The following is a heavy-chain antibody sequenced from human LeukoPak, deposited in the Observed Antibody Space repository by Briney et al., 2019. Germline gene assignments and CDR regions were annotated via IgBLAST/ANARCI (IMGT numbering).Heavy chain of an antibody. CDR1: GGSISSYY. V-gene: IGHV4-59*12. Sequence: PSETLSLTCTVSGGSISSYYWSWIRQPPGKGLEWIGYIYYSGSTNYNPSLKSRVTISVDTSKNQFSLKLSSVTAADTAVYYCARLAPNDMDVWGKGTTVTVSS. J-gene: IGHJ6*03. CDR2: IYYSGST. CDR3: ARLAPNDMDV.